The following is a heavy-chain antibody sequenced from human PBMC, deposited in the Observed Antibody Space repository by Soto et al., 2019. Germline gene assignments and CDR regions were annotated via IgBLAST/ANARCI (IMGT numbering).Heavy chain of an antibody. Sequence: PGGSLRLSCAASGLTFSSYWMSWVRQAPGKGLEWVANIKQDGSEKYYVDSVKGRFTISRDNAKNSLYLQMNSLRAGDTAVYYCARDLDIVLVPAAIGWFDPWGQGTLVTVSS. D-gene: IGHD2-2*01. CDR2: IKQDGSEK. J-gene: IGHJ5*02. CDR1: GLTFSSYW. V-gene: IGHV3-7*01. CDR3: ARDLDIVLVPAAIGWFDP.